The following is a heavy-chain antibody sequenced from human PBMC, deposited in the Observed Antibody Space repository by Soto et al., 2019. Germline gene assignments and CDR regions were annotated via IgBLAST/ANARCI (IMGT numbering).Heavy chain of an antibody. CDR2: IGTSGSYI. D-gene: IGHD1-26*01. V-gene: IGHV3-21*01. CDR1: GFIFSRYS. CDR3: ARGSAFIGLDY. J-gene: IGHJ4*02. Sequence: GSLRLSCAVSGFIFSRYSMNWVRQAPGKGLEWVSSIGTSGSYIYDTDSVKGRFTISRDNTKDSLYLQMNSLRAEDTAIYYCARGSAFIGLDYWGQGTPVTVSS.